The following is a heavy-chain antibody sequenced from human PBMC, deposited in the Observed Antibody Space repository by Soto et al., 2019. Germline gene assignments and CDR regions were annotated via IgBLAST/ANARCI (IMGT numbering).Heavy chain of an antibody. CDR2: IYSGGST. CDR3: ARAYCSSTCCYYYYYMDV. J-gene: IGHJ6*03. V-gene: IGHV3-66*01. D-gene: IGHD2-2*01. Sequence: EVQLVESGGGLVQPGGSLRLSCAASGFTVSSNYMSWVRQAPGKGLEWVSVIYSGGSTYYADSVKGRFTISRDNSKNTLYLQMNSLRAEDTAVYYCARAYCSSTCCYYYYYMDVWGKGTTVTVSS. CDR1: GFTVSSNY.